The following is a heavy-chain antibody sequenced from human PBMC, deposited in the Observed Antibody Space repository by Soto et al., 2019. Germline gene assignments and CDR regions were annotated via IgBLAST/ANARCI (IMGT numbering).Heavy chain of an antibody. CDR1: VVSVISNRFP. V-gene: IGHV4-31*03. Sequence: QMLLQESGPGRVQPSQPLSPSCPFSVVSVISNRFPWNWIRQHPGKGLEWIGYIFSSGVTFYNPSLRGRVFMSVDASKNQFSLRLNSVTAADTAVYYCARTTAVWGKGTLVTVSA. J-gene: IGHJ1*01. D-gene: IGHD1-1*01. CDR3: ARTTAV. CDR2: IFSSGVT.